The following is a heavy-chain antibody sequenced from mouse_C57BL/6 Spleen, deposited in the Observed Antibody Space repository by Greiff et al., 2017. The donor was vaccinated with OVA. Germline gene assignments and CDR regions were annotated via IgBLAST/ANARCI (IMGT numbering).Heavy chain of an antibody. D-gene: IGHD4-1*01. CDR3: ARLTGTFLDY. J-gene: IGHJ2*01. Sequence: EVQLVESGGGLVKPGGSLKLSCAASGFTFSDYGMHWVRQAPEKGLEWVAYISSGSSTIYYADTVKGRFTISRDNAKNTLFLPMTSLRSEDTAMYYCARLTGTFLDYWGQGTTLTVSS. CDR1: GFTFSDYG. V-gene: IGHV5-17*01. CDR2: ISSGSSTI.